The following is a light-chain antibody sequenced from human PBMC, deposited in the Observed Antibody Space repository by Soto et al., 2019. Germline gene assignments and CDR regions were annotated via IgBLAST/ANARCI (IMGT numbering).Light chain of an antibody. Sequence: DIVMTQSPLSLPVTPGEPASISCRSSQSLLHSDGYNYLDWYLQKPGQSPQLLIYLGSNRASGVPDRFSGSGSGTDFTLRISRVEAEDVGVYYCMQALQLRTFGQETKVEIK. CDR1: QSLLHSDGYNY. CDR3: MQALQLRT. V-gene: IGKV2-28*01. CDR2: LGS. J-gene: IGKJ1*01.